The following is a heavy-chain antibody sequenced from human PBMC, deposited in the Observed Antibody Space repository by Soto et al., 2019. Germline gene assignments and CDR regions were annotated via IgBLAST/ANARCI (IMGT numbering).Heavy chain of an antibody. D-gene: IGHD5-18*01. CDR1: GGSFSGYY. CDR3: ARGRTAFTSAYFQH. Sequence: QVQLQQWGAGLLKPSETLSLTCAVYGGSFSGYYWSWIRQPPGKGLEWIGEINHSGSTNYNPSLKSRVTISVDTSKNRFSLKLSSVTAADTAVYYCARGRTAFTSAYFQHWGQGTLVTVSS. V-gene: IGHV4-34*01. J-gene: IGHJ1*01. CDR2: INHSGST.